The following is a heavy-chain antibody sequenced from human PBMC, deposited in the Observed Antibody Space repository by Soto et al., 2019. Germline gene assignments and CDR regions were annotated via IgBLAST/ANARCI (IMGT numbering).Heavy chain of an antibody. V-gene: IGHV4-59*01. CDR3: ARRGSGSYWWFDP. CDR1: GGSISSDY. CDR2: IYYSGST. Sequence: PSETLSLTCTVSGGSISSDYWSWIRQPPGKGLEWIGYIYYSGSTNYNPSLKSRVTISVDTSKNQFSLKLSSVTAADTAVYYCARRGSGSYWWFDPWGQGTLVTVSS. D-gene: IGHD1-26*01. J-gene: IGHJ5*02.